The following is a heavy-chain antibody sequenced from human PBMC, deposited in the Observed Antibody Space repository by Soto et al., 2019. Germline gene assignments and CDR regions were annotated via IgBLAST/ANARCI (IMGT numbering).Heavy chain of an antibody. CDR3: VREDDGGDRDYYGLDV. D-gene: IGHD2-21*02. Sequence: PSETLSLTCTVSGGSISSGGYYWSWIRQHPGKGREWIGYIHYSGSALDKPSLQSRITMSVDTSKNLFSLKLSSVTAADTAVYFCVREDDGGDRDYYGLDVWGQGTMVTVSS. J-gene: IGHJ6*02. CDR2: IHYSGSA. V-gene: IGHV4-31*03. CDR1: GGSISSGGYY.